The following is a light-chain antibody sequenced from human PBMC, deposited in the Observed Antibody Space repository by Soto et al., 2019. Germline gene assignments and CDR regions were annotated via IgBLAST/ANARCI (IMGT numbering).Light chain of an antibody. J-gene: IGLJ2*01. CDR3: AAWDDSLNGVA. V-gene: IGLV1-44*01. CDR1: SSNIGRNT. CDR2: SNN. Sequence: QSVLTQSPSASGTPGQRVTISCSGSSSNIGRNTVNWYQQLPGTAPKLLIYSNNQPPSGVPDRFSGSKSGTSASLAISGLQSEDEADYYCAAWDDSLNGVAFGGGTKVTVL.